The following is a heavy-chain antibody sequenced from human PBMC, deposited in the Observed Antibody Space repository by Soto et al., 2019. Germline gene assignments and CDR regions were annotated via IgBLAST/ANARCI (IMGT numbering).Heavy chain of an antibody. CDR3: AKDSPSDYDFWSGPSVDY. CDR2: ITYDGTNI. D-gene: IGHD3-3*01. V-gene: IGHV3-30-3*01. Sequence: QTGGSLRLSCAASGFTFSYFSFHWVRQGPGKGLEWVAVITYDGTNIHYADSVRGRFTISRDNSKDTLYLQMNSLRAEDTAVYYCAKDSPSDYDFWSGPSVDYWGQGVLVTV. CDR1: GFTFSYFS. J-gene: IGHJ4*02.